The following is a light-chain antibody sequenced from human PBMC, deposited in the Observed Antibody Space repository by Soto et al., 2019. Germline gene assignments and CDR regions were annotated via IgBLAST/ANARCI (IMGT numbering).Light chain of an antibody. CDR1: SSDVGIYNL. V-gene: IGLV2-23*01. J-gene: IGLJ1*01. CDR2: EDN. Sequence: QSALTQPASVSGSPGQSITISCTGTSSDVGIYNLVSWYQQHPGKAPKLMIYEDNKRPSGVSHRFSGSKSGNTASLTISGLQAEDEAYYYCSSYARGATYVFGTGTKLTVL. CDR3: SSYARGATYV.